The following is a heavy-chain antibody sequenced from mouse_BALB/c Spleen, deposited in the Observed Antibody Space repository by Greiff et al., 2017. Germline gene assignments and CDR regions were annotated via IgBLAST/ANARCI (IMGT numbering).Heavy chain of an antibody. V-gene: IGHV14-3*02. Sequence: EVQGVESGAELVKPGASVKLSCTASGFNIKDTYMHWVKQRPEQGLEWIGRIDPANGNTKYDPKFQGKATITADTSSNTAYLQLSSLTSEDTAVYYCATYGSSSDYWGQGTTLTVSS. CDR2: IDPANGNT. CDR1: GFNIKDTY. J-gene: IGHJ2*01. D-gene: IGHD1-1*01. CDR3: ATYGSSSDY.